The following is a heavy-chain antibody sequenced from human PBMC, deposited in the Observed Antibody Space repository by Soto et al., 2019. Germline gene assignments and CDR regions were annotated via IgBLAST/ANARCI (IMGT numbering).Heavy chain of an antibody. J-gene: IGHJ6*02. D-gene: IGHD2-2*01. CDR1: GFTFSNYW. V-gene: IGHV3-7*01. Sequence: GGPVRLSYAASGFTFSNYWMNWVRQASGKGLEWVFNIKQDGSDKYFVDSVKGRFTISRDNAKNSLYLQMNSLRAEDTAVYYCARDLGRTAAGYYYYAMDVWGQGTTVTVSS. CDR3: ARDLGRTAAGYYYYAMDV. CDR2: IKQDGSDK.